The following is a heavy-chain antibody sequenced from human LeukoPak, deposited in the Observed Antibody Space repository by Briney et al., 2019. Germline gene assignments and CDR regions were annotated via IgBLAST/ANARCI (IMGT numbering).Heavy chain of an antibody. V-gene: IGHV3-11*05. J-gene: IGHJ3*02. CDR3: ARDGKASAVNAFDI. CDR2: ISGSSGYT. Sequence: GGSLRLSCAVSGFTFSDYYMSWVRQAPGKGLEWVSYISGSSGYTYYADSVKGRFTISRDNAKNSLYLQMNSLRAEDTAVYYCARDGKASAVNAFDIWGQGTMVTVSS. CDR1: GFTFSDYY. D-gene: IGHD6-13*01.